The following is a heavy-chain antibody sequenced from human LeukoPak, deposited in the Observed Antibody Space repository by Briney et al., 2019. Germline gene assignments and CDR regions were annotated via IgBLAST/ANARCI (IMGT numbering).Heavy chain of an antibody. V-gene: IGHV3-30*03. CDR2: ISYDGSNK. Sequence: GGSLRLSCAASGFTFSTYGMHWVRQAPGKGLEWVAVISYDGSNKYYADSVKGRFTISRDNSKNTLYLQMNSLRAEDTAVYYCARDGDSSGYGSPDYWGQGTLVTVSS. D-gene: IGHD3-22*01. CDR1: GFTFSTYG. J-gene: IGHJ4*02. CDR3: ARDGDSSGYGSPDY.